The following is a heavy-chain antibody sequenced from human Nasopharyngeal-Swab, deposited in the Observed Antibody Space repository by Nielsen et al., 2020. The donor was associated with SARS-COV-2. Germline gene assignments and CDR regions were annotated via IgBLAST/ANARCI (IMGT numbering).Heavy chain of an antibody. CDR1: GFTFSGSA. Sequence: GESLKISCAASGFTFSGSAMHWVRQASGKGLEWVGRIRSKANSYATAYAASVKGRFTISRDDSKNTLYLQMNSLKTEDTAVYYCTTESGPYSNWFDPWGQGTLVTVSS. V-gene: IGHV3-73*01. CDR2: IRSKANSYAT. CDR3: TTESGPYSNWFDP. D-gene: IGHD2-15*01. J-gene: IGHJ5*02.